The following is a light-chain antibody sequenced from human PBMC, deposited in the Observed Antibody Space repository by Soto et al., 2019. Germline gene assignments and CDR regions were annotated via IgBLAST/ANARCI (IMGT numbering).Light chain of an antibody. CDR1: QTVGNN. Sequence: EIVMTQSPAILSVSPGERATLSCRASQTVGNNLAWDQQRPGQAPRLLIYGASTRAPGFPARFSGSGSGTEFTLTISSLQSEDFAVYYCQQYNNWPPSTFGQGTKLEIK. CDR2: GAS. J-gene: IGKJ2*02. CDR3: QQYNNWPPST. V-gene: IGKV3-15*01.